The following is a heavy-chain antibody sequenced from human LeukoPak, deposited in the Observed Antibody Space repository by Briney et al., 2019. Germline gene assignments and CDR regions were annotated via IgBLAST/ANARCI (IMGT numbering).Heavy chain of an antibody. D-gene: IGHD3-3*01. J-gene: IGHJ3*02. CDR2: IKSKTDGGTT. CDR3: TTDLLPFTIVGVAFVQYAFDN. V-gene: IGHV3-15*01. CDR1: GFTFSNAG. Sequence: GGSLRLSCGASGFTFSNAGTXWVRQAPGXGLEWVCRIKSKTDGGTTDYAAKVKGRFTVSIDDSKNTLYLQMNSLKTEDTAVYYCTTDLLPFTIVGVAFVQYAFDNGGQGTMVSVP.